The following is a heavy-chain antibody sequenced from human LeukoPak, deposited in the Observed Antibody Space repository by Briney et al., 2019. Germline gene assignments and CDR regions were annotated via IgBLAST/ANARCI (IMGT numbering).Heavy chain of an antibody. CDR1: GFTFSSYM. J-gene: IGHJ6*02. V-gene: IGHV3-23*01. CDR3: AKDGARVGWYLGPYYYYYGMDV. CDR2: ISGSGGST. D-gene: IGHD6-19*01. Sequence: GGSLRLSCAASGFTFSSYMMNWVRQAPGKGLEWVSAISGSGGSTYYADSVKGRFTISRDNSKNTLYLQMNSLRAEDTAVYYCAKDGARVGWYLGPYYYYYGMDVWGQGTTVTVSS.